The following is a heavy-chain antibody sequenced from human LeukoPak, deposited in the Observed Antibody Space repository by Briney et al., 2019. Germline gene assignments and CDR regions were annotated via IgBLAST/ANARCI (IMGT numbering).Heavy chain of an antibody. CDR2: ISGSGGST. Sequence: GGSLRLSCAASGFTFSSYAMSWVRQAPGKGLEWVSAISGSGGSTYYADSVKGRFTISKDNSKNTLYLQMNSLRAEDTAVYYCAKCFSITMMGDAFDIWGQGTMVTVSS. CDR1: GFTFSSYA. D-gene: IGHD3-22*01. CDR3: AKCFSITMMGDAFDI. V-gene: IGHV3-23*01. J-gene: IGHJ3*02.